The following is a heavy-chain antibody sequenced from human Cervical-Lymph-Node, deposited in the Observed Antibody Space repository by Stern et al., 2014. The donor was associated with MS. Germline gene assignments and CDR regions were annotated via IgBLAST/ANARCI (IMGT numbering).Heavy chain of an antibody. J-gene: IGHJ4*02. CDR1: GFPFTAAW. V-gene: IGHV3-15*02. CDR2: ILAKGEGGTT. CDR3: TTEPGPGPGWGRWVVRYGDY. Sequence: EVQLVESGGTLVKPGGSLRLSCAASGFPFTAAWMSWVRQAPGKGLEWVGRILAKGEGGTTDFSAPVKGRFTISRDDSINTLYLQMNSLKIEDTAVYYCTTEPGPGPGWGRWVVRYGDYWGQGTPVTVSS. D-gene: IGHD2-21*01.